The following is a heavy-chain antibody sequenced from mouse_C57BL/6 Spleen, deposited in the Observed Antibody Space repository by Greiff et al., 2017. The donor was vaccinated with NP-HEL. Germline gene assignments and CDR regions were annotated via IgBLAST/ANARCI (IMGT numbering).Heavy chain of an antibody. CDR2: IYPGSGST. V-gene: IGHV1-55*01. D-gene: IGHD2-2*01. CDR1: GYTFTSYW. Sequence: VQLQQPGAELVKPGASVKMSCKASGYTFTSYWITWVKQRPGQGLEWIGDIYPGSGSTNYNEKFKSKATLTVDTSSSTAYMQLSRLTSEDSAVYYCARRDGYDGLWYFDVWGTGTTVTVSS. J-gene: IGHJ1*03. CDR3: ARRDGYDGLWYFDV.